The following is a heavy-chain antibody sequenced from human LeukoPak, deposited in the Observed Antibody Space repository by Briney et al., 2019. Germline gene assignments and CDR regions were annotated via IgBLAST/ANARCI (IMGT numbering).Heavy chain of an antibody. D-gene: IGHD5-12*01. CDR3: AVAGDSGYDSLDY. Sequence: SVKVSCKASGGTFSSYAISWVRQAPGQGLEWMGGIIPIFGTASYAQKFQGRVTITADESTSTAYMELSSLRSEDTAVYYCAVAGDSGYDSLDYWGQGTLVTVSS. CDR1: GGTFSSYA. CDR2: IIPIFGTA. V-gene: IGHV1-69*13. J-gene: IGHJ4*02.